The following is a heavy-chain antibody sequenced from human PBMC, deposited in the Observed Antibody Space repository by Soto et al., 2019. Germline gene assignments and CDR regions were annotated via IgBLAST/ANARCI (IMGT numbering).Heavy chain of an antibody. CDR2: ISYDGGNK. CDR3: ARPRAVPSALSYYFDY. Sequence: QVQLVASGGGVVQPGRSLRLSCAASGFTFGSYTMHWVRQAPGKWLEWLAIISYDGGNKNYADSVKGRFTISRDNSKNTLYMPMNSLRAEDTAVYYCARPRAVPSALSYYFDYWGQGTLVTVSS. D-gene: IGHD1-26*01. J-gene: IGHJ4*02. V-gene: IGHV3-30-3*01. CDR1: GFTFGSYT.